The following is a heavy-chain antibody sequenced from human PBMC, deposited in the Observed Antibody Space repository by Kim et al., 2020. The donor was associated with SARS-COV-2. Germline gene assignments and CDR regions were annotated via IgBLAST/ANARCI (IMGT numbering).Heavy chain of an antibody. Sequence: SETLSLTCTVSGNSISDFNWTWIRQSPGGGLESIGSINNSGISDTYPSLKSRVTITIATSTNQSPLNLRLVTVADTAAYYCARHLPLIPRCFDKW. V-gene: IGHV4-59*08. J-gene: IGHJ4*01. CDR3: ARHLPLIPRCFDK. CDR1: GNSISDFN. CDR2: INNSGIS.